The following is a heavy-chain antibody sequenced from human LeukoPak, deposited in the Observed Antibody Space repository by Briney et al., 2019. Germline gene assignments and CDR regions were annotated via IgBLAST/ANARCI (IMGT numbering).Heavy chain of an antibody. Sequence: TSETLSLTCTVSGDSISSYYWSWIRQPAGKGLQWIGRIYTSGTTNYNPSLKSRFTMSIDTSKNQFSLRLSSVTAADTAVYYCVREGTYCTHGVCYEYWGQGTLVTVSS. CDR2: IYTSGTT. J-gene: IGHJ4*02. CDR3: VREGTYCTHGVCYEY. V-gene: IGHV4-4*07. D-gene: IGHD2-8*01. CDR1: GDSISSYY.